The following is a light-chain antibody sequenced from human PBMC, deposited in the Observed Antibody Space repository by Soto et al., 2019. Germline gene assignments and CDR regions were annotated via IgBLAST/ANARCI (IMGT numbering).Light chain of an antibody. Sequence: AIRLTQSPSSLSASTGDTVTITCRASQGIAGYLAWYQQKLGKAPRLLIYGASTLQSGGPSRFSGSASGTYFTLTIMSLQSVDFATYYCHQYSNYPWTFGQGTTVEIK. CDR1: QGIAGY. J-gene: IGKJ1*01. CDR2: GAS. CDR3: HQYSNYPWT. V-gene: IGKV1-8*01.